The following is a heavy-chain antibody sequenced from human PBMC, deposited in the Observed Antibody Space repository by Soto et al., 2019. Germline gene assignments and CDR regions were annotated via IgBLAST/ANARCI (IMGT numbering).Heavy chain of an antibody. J-gene: IGHJ4*02. V-gene: IGHV1-18*04. D-gene: IGHD3-22*01. Sequence: ASVKVSCKAPGYTFTSYGISWVRQAPGQGLEWMGWISAYNGNTNYAQKLQGRVTMTTDTSTSTAYMELRSLRSDDTAVYYCARDGSPGYYYDSSGYPDYWGQGTLVTVSS. CDR2: ISAYNGNT. CDR1: GYTFTSYG. CDR3: ARDGSPGYYYDSSGYPDY.